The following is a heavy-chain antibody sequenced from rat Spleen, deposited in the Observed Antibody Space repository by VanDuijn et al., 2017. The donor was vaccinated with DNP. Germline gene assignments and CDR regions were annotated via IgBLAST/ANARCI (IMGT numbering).Heavy chain of an antibody. CDR1: GFTFSDYY. V-gene: IGHV5-25*01. CDR3: ARPDY. Sequence: EVQLVDSGGGLVQPGGSLRLSCAASGFTFSDYYMSWVRQAPTRGLEWVATISTSGGSTYYRNSVKGRFTVSRDNAQNTLYLHMDSLRSEDTATYYCARPDYWGQGVMVTVSS. CDR2: ISTSGGST. J-gene: IGHJ2*01.